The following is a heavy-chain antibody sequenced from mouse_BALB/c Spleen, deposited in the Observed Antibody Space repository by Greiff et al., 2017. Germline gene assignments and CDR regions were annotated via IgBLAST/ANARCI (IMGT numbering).Heavy chain of an antibody. J-gene: IGHJ2*01. Sequence: EVQGVESGGGLVQPGGSLKLSCAASGFTFSSYTMSWVRQTPEKRLEWVAYISNGGGSTYYPDTVKGRFTISRDNAKNTLYLQMSSLKSEDTAMYYCARHHGNYYFDYWGQGTTLSLL. D-gene: IGHD2-1*01. CDR3: ARHHGNYYFDY. CDR2: ISNGGGST. V-gene: IGHV5-12-2*01. CDR1: GFTFSSYT.